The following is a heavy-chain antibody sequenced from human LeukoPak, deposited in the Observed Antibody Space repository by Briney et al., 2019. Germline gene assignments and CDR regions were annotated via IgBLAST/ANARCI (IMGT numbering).Heavy chain of an antibody. J-gene: IGHJ3*01. V-gene: IGHV4-59*01. Sequence: SETLSLTCTVSGGSINGYYWTWIRQPPGKGLEWIGYVHYSGSTSYNPSLKRRVTISVDTSKIQFSLKLTSVTAADTALYYCARTTWGYAFDLWGQGTMATVSS. CDR1: GGSINGYY. CDR2: VHYSGST. CDR3: ARTTWGYAFDL. D-gene: IGHD3-16*01.